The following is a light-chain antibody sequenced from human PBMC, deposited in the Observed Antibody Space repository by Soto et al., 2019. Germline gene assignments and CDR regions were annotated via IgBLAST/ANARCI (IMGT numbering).Light chain of an antibody. CDR1: QTVLSSY. CDR3: QQYGNPPQT. CDR2: GAC. J-gene: IGKJ1*01. Sequence: EIVLTQSPGTLSLSPGEAVTLSCRASQTVLSSYVSWYQQKPGQPPRLLIYGACSSATGIPDRLGGSGSGTDFTLAISRLEPEAFGVFYCQQYGNPPQTFGQGTRVEV. V-gene: IGKV3-20*01.